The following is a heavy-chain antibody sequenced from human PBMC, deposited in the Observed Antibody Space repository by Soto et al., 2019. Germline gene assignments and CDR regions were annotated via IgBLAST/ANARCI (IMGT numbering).Heavy chain of an antibody. D-gene: IGHD1-26*01. CDR3: AKVSLGATTITDYYYYGLDV. V-gene: IGHV3-23*01. J-gene: IGHJ6*02. Sequence: LRLSCAASGFTFSSYAMNWVRQAPGKGLEWVSGISGGGGSTYYADSVKGRVTISRDNSKNTLYLQMNSLRAEDTAVYYCAKVSLGATTITDYYYYGLDVWGQGTTVTVSS. CDR1: GFTFSSYA. CDR2: ISGGGGST.